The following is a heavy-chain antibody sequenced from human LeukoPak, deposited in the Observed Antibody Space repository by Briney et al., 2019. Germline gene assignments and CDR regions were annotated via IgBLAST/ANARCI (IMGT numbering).Heavy chain of an antibody. CDR2: IYSDGSA. Sequence: GGSLRLSCAASGFSVSNKRMSWVRQAQGKCLEWVSVIYSDGSAYYAASVRGGFTISRDNSKNKLFLQMNSLRAEDTAVYYCARSYYHDSSGYYDYWGQGALVSVSS. CDR3: ARSYYHDSSGYYDY. V-gene: IGHV3-53*01. J-gene: IGHJ4*02. CDR1: GFSVSNKR. D-gene: IGHD3-22*01.